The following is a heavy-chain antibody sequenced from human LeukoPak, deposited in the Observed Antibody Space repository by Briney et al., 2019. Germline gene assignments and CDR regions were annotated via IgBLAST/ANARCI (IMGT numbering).Heavy chain of an antibody. J-gene: IGHJ4*02. CDR1: GFTFSSYS. D-gene: IGHD3-22*01. V-gene: IGHV3-21*01. Sequence: GGSLRLSCAASGFTFSSYSMNWVRQAPGKGLEWVSSISTSSSYLYYADSVQGRFTISRDNAKNSLYLQMNSLRAEDTAVYYCARVYYYDSSGYFGYWGQGTLVTVSS. CDR2: ISTSSSYL. CDR3: ARVYYYDSSGYFGY.